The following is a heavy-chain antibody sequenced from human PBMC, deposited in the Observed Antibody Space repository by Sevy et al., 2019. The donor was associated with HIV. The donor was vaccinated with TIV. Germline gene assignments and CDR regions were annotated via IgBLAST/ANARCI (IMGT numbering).Heavy chain of an antibody. Sequence: ASVKVSCKASGYTFTSYDINWVRQATGQGLEWMGWMNPNSGNTGYAQKFQGRVTMTRNTSISTAYMELSSLRSEDTAVCYCARERYCTNGVCYTTIGMDVWGQGTTVTVSS. V-gene: IGHV1-8*01. CDR3: ARERYCTNGVCYTTIGMDV. J-gene: IGHJ6*02. CDR2: MNPNSGNT. D-gene: IGHD2-8*01. CDR1: GYTFTSYD.